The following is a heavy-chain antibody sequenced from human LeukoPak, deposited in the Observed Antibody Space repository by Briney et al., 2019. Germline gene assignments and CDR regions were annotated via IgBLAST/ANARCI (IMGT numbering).Heavy chain of an antibody. Sequence: GASVKVSCKASGYTFTSYAMHWVRQAPGQRLEWMGWINAGNGNTKYSQKFQGRVTITRDTSASTAYMELSSLRSEDTVVYYCARDMVRGSSGPVYHYYGMDVWGQGTTVTVSS. CDR1: GYTFTSYA. CDR3: ARDMVRGSSGPVYHYYGMDV. D-gene: IGHD6-19*01. V-gene: IGHV1-3*01. CDR2: INAGNGNT. J-gene: IGHJ6*02.